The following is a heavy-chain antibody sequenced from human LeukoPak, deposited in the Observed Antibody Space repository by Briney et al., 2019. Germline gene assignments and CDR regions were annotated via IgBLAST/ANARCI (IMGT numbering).Heavy chain of an antibody. Sequence: GGSLRLSCEVSGFTFSDHYMSWIRQAPGKRLEWVSYISSGSTYTNYADSVEGRFTISRDNAKNSLYLQMNSLRAEDTAVYYCAKSRGYSAYDFPDYWGQGTLVTVSS. D-gene: IGHD5-12*01. CDR3: AKSRGYSAYDFPDY. J-gene: IGHJ4*02. CDR2: ISSGSTYT. CDR1: GFTFSDHY. V-gene: IGHV3-11*03.